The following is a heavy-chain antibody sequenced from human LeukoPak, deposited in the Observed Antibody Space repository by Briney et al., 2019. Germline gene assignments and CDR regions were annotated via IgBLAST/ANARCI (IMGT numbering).Heavy chain of an antibody. D-gene: IGHD2-2*02. CDR1: GFTFSSYA. Sequence: GGSLRLSCAASGFTFSSYAMTWVRQAPGKGLEWVSSITGSGDYTNYAGSVKGRFTISRDNSKNTLYLQMNSLRADDTAVYYCAKDAYPTYWGQGTLVTVSS. CDR2: ITGSGDYT. CDR3: AKDAYPTY. V-gene: IGHV3-23*01. J-gene: IGHJ4*02.